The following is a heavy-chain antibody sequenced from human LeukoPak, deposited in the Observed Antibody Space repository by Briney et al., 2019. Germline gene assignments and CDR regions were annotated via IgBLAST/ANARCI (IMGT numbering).Heavy chain of an antibody. V-gene: IGHV4-34*01. CDR2: INHSGST. CDR1: GGSISSYY. Sequence: SETLSLTCTVSGGSISSYYWSWIRKPPGKGLEWIGEINHSGSTNYNPSLKSRVTISVDTSKNQFSLKLSSVTAADTAVYYCARPYCSGGSCYSVGWGQGTLVTVSS. D-gene: IGHD2-15*01. CDR3: ARPYCSGGSCYSVG. J-gene: IGHJ4*02.